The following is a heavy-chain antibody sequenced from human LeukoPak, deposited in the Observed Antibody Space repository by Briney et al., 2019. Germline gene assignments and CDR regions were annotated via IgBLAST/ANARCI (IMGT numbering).Heavy chain of an antibody. V-gene: IGHV4-4*07. CDR1: GGSISSYY. CDR3: ARRAGEYSHPYDY. D-gene: IGHD2-15*01. Sequence: SETLSLTCTVSGGSISSYYWSWIRQPAGKGLEWIGRIYTSGSTNYNPSLKSRVIMSIDTSKNHFSLKLSSVTAADTAVYYCARRAGEYSHPYDYWGQGTLVTVSS. J-gene: IGHJ4*02. CDR2: IYTSGST.